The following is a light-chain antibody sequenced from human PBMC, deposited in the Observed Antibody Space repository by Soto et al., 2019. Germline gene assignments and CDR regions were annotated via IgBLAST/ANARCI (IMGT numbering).Light chain of an antibody. J-gene: IGKJ5*01. CDR2: DAS. V-gene: IGKV3-11*01. CDR1: QSVSSY. Sequence: IVLTQSPATLSFSPGERANLSCRASQSVSSYLAWYQQKPGQAPRLLIYDASNRATGIPARFSGSGSGTDFTLTISSLEPEDFAVYYCQQRSNWLSITFGQGTRLEIK. CDR3: QQRSNWLSIT.